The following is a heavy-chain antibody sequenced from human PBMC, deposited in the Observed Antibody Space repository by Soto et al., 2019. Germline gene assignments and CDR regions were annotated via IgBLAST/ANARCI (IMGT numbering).Heavy chain of an antibody. CDR1: GFSLSTYW. CDR3: ARDPFGDIPGY. CDR2: INSDGSIT. D-gene: IGHD3-3*01. Sequence: EVQLVESGGGLVQPGGSLRLSCAASGFSLSTYWMDWVRQAPGKGLVWVSRINSDGSITSYADSVKGRFTISRDNAKNTVYLQMNSLRVEDTAVYRCARDPFGDIPGYWGQGTLVTVSS. V-gene: IGHV3-74*01. J-gene: IGHJ4*02.